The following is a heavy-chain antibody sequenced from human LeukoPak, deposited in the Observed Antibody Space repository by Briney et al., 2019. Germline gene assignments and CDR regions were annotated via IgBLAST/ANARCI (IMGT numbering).Heavy chain of an antibody. Sequence: ASVKVSCKVSVYTLTELSMHWVRQAPGKGLEWMGGFDPEDGETIYAQKFQGRVTMTEDTSTDTAYMELSSLRSEDTAVYYCATGWAYPLTIFGDADYWGQGTLVTVSS. CDR1: VYTLTELS. CDR2: FDPEDGET. V-gene: IGHV1-24*01. J-gene: IGHJ4*02. CDR3: ATGWAYPLTIFGDADY. D-gene: IGHD3-3*01.